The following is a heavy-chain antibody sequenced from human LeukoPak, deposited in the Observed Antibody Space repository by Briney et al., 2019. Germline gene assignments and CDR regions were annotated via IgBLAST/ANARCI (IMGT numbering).Heavy chain of an antibody. CDR1: GFTFGDYY. J-gene: IGHJ4*02. Sequence: PGGSLRLSCAASGFTFGDYYMAWIRQAPGKGREYISDISNSGGTKYHADSVRGRFTISRDNAKNSLILQMDRLTFEDTAIYYCARDTLTDIAARPLDYWGQGTLVTVSS. CDR3: ARDTLTDIAARPLDY. CDR2: ISNSGGTK. V-gene: IGHV3-11*01. D-gene: IGHD6-6*01.